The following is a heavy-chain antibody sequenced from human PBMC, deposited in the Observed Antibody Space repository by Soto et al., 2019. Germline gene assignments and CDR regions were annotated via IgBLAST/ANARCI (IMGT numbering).Heavy chain of an antibody. D-gene: IGHD3-22*01. J-gene: IGHJ1*01. CDR2: ISGSGGST. Sequence: EVQLLESGGGLVQPGGSLRLSCAASGFTFSSYAMSWVRQAPGKGLEWVSAISGSGGSTYYADSVKGRFTISRDNSKNPRYLQMNSLRAEDTAVYYCAKDGMIVVVTDTREYFQHWGQGTLVTVSS. CDR3: AKDGMIVVVTDTREYFQH. V-gene: IGHV3-23*01. CDR1: GFTFSSYA.